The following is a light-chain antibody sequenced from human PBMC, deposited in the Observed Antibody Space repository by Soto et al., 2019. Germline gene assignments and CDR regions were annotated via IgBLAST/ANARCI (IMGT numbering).Light chain of an antibody. J-gene: IGLJ2*01. V-gene: IGLV1-47*01. CDR1: SSNIESNY. Sequence: QAVVTQPPSASGTPGQRVTISCSGSSSNIESNYVYWYQHLPGTAPKLLIQRNNQRPSGVPDRFSGSKSGTSASLAISGLRSEDEADYYCAAWDDSLSGVVFGGGTKLTVL. CDR2: RNN. CDR3: AAWDDSLSGVV.